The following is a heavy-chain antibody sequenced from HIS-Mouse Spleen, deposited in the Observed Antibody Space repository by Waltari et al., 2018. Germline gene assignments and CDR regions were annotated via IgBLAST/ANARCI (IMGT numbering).Heavy chain of an antibody. Sequence: QVQLQESGPGLVKPSETLSLTCTVSGYSISSGYYLGWLRQPPGKGLEWIGSIYHSGSTYYNPSLKSRVTISVDTSKNQFSLKLSSVTAADTAVYYCARTDLTGGSGFDYWGQGTLVTVSS. V-gene: IGHV4-38-2*02. D-gene: IGHD7-27*01. CDR2: IYHSGST. CDR3: ARTDLTGGSGFDY. CDR1: GYSISSGYY. J-gene: IGHJ4*02.